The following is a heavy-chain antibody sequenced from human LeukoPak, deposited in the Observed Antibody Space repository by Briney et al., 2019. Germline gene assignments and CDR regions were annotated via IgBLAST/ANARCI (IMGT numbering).Heavy chain of an antibody. D-gene: IGHD6-19*01. Sequence: PGGSLRLSCAASGFTLNTYWMHWVRQPPGKGLVWVSHINGDGSKINYADSVKGRFTISRDNAKNTLYVQMNSLRAEDTGVYYCAGDSGRRLDYWGQGILVTVSS. V-gene: IGHV3-74*01. CDR3: AGDSGRRLDY. J-gene: IGHJ4*02. CDR1: GFTLNTYW. CDR2: INGDGSKI.